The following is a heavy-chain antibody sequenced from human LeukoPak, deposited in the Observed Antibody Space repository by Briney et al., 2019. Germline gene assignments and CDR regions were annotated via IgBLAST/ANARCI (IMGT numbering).Heavy chain of an antibody. J-gene: IGHJ4*02. D-gene: IGHD3-22*01. CDR2: ISYDGSNK. Sequence: GRSLTLSCAASGFTFSSYAIHWVRQAPGKGLEWVAVISYDGSNKYYADSVKGRFTISRDNSKNTLYLQMNSLRAEDTAVYYCAKEADYYDSSGLPDDYWGQGTLVTVSS. V-gene: IGHV3-30*18. CDR3: AKEADYYDSSGLPDDY. CDR1: GFTFSSYA.